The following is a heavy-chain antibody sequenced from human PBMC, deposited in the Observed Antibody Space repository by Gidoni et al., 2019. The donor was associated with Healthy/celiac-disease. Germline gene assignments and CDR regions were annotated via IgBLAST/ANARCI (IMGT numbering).Heavy chain of an antibody. D-gene: IGHD6-19*01. CDR3: ARGLAAGTPYYFDY. CDR2: IWYDGSNK. V-gene: IGHV3-33*01. J-gene: IGHJ4*02. Sequence: QVQLVESGGGVVRPGRSLRLPCSASGFTFSSYGRHWVRQAPGKGLEWVAVIWYDGSNKYYADSVKGRFAISRDNSKNTLFLQMNSLRAEDTAVYYCARGLAAGTPYYFDYWGQGTLVTVSS. CDR1: GFTFSSYG.